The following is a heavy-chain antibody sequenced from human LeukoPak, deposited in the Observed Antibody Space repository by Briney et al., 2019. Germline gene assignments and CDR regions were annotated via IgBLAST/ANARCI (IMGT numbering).Heavy chain of an antibody. D-gene: IGHD4-11*01. CDR2: IIPIFGTA. J-gene: IGHJ5*02. CDR1: GGTFSSYA. Sequence: GASVKVSCKASGGTFSSYAISWVRQAPGQGLEWMGGIIPIFGTANYAQKFQGRVTITADESTSTAYMELSSLRSEDTAVYYCARVDSNYEWFDPWGQGTLVTVSS. CDR3: ARVDSNYEWFDP. V-gene: IGHV1-69*13.